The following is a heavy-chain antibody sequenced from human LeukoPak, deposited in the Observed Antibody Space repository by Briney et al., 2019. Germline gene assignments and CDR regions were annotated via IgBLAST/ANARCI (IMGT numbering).Heavy chain of an antibody. CDR1: GFTFSSYA. J-gene: IGHJ4*02. CDR2: ISGSGGST. Sequence: PGGSLRLSCAASGFTFSSYAMSWVRQAPGKGLEWVSAISGSGGSTYYADSVKGRFTISRDNSKNTLYLQMNSLRAEDTAVYYCARDGVIAVAGTDWGQGTLVTVSS. CDR3: ARDGVIAVAGTD. D-gene: IGHD6-19*01. V-gene: IGHV3-23*01.